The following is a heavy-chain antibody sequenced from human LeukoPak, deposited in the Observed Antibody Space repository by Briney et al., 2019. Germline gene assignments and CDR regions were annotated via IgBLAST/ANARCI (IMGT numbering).Heavy chain of an antibody. CDR3: ARAEALLPYLY. V-gene: IGHV3-48*02. J-gene: IGHJ4*02. D-gene: IGHD2-15*01. CDR2: ISSGSDSI. CDR1: GFTFSTYG. Sequence: GGSLLLSCAASGFTFSTYGINWVRQAPGKGLEWVSYISSGSDSIHYADSLKGRFTVSRDNAKNSLFLQMNSLRDEDTAVYYCARAEALLPYLYWGQGTLVTVSS.